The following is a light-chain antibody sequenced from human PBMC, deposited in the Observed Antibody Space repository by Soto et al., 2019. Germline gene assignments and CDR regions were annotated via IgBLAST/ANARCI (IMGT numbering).Light chain of an antibody. CDR3: QQADSFTT. J-gene: IGKJ3*01. CDR1: QTISSW. Sequence: DIQMTQSPSTLSGSVGDRVTITCRASQTISSWLAWYRQKPGKAPKLLIYKASTLKSGVPSRFSGSGSGTDFTLTISSLQPEDFATYHCQQADSFTTFGPGTKVDIK. CDR2: KAS. V-gene: IGKV1-5*03.